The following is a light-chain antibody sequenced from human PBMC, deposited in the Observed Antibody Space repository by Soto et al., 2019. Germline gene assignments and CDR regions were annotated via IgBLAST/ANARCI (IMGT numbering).Light chain of an antibody. J-gene: IGKJ4*01. V-gene: IGKV1-33*01. CDR3: QQYDNLPFS. Sequence: DIQMSQSPSSLSASVGDRVTITCQANQDISNYLNWYQHKPGKPPKLLIYDASNLETGVPSRFSGSKSGTAFTFTITSLQPEEIATYYCQQYDNLPFSFGGGTKVEIK. CDR1: QDISNY. CDR2: DAS.